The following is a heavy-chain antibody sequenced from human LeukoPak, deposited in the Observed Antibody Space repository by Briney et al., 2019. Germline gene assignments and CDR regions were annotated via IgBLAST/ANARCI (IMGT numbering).Heavy chain of an antibody. V-gene: IGHV1-8*03. CDR3: ARSKAKVAFDI. CDR2: MNPNSGNT. CDR1: GYTFTSYD. D-gene: IGHD5-18*01. J-gene: IGHJ3*02. Sequence: ASVKVSCKASGYTFTSYDINWVRQATGQGLEWMGWMNPNSGNTGYAQKFQGRVTVTRNTSISTAYMELSSLRSEDTAVYYCARSKAKVAFDIWGQVTMVTVSS.